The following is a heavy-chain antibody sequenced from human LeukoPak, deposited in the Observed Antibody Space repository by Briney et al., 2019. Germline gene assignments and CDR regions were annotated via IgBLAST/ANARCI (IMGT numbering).Heavy chain of an antibody. Sequence: PSETLSPTCAVYGGSFSGYYWSWIRQPPGKGLEWIGEINHSGSTNYNPSLKSRVTISGDTSKNQFSLKLRSVTAADTAVYYCASLVVVVVTASEIDYWGQGTLVTVSS. CDR2: INHSGST. CDR3: ASLVVVVVTASEIDY. V-gene: IGHV4-34*01. D-gene: IGHD2-21*02. CDR1: GGSFSGYY. J-gene: IGHJ4*02.